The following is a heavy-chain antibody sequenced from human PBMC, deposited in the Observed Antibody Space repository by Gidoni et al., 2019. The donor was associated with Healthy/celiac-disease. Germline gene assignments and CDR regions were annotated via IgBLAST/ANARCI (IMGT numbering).Heavy chain of an antibody. Sequence: QVQLVQSGAEVKKPGSSVKVSCKASGGTFSSYTISWVRQAPGQGLEWMGRIIPILGIANYAQKFQGRVTITADKSTSTAYMELSSLRSEDTAVYYCARSKRGSYYPIDYWGQGTLVTVSS. J-gene: IGHJ4*02. V-gene: IGHV1-69*02. D-gene: IGHD1-26*01. CDR1: GGTFSSYT. CDR2: IIPILGIA. CDR3: ARSKRGSYYPIDY.